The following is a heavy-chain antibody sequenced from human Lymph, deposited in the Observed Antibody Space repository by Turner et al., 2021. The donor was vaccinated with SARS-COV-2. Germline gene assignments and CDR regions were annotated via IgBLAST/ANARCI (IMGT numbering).Heavy chain of an antibody. J-gene: IGHJ4*02. CDR1: GASISNYY. V-gene: IGHV4-59*01. Sequence: QVQLQESGPGLVKPSETLSLTCTVPGASISNYYWSWIRQPPGKGLEWNGYIYYSGSTNYNPSLKSRVTISVDTSKNQFSLKLSSVTAADTAVYYCARGFDYWGQGTLVTVSS. CDR2: IYYSGST. CDR3: ARGFDY.